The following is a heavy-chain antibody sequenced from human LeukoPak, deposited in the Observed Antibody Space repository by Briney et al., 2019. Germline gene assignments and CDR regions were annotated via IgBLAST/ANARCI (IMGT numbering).Heavy chain of an antibody. Sequence: AGGSLRLSCAASGFTFSTYAMHWIRQAPGKGLEWVAVVLSDGSKKYYADSVKGRFTISRDNSRNTLFLQMNSLRAEDTAVYYCARTSLHYFGSGSYSLDTFAIWGQGTMVTVSS. CDR2: VLSDGSKK. V-gene: IGHV3-30-3*01. CDR3: ARTSLHYFGSGSYSLDTFAI. CDR1: GFTFSTYA. D-gene: IGHD3-10*01. J-gene: IGHJ3*02.